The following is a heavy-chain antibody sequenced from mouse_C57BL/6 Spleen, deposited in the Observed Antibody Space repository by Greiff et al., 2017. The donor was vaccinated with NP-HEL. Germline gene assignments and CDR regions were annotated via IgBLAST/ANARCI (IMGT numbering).Heavy chain of an antibody. Sequence: EVQVVESGGGLVKPGGSLKLSCAASGFTFSDYGMHWVRQAPEKGLEWVAYISSGSSTIYYADTVKGRFTISRDNAKNTLFLQMTSLRSEDTAMYYCAREHYYGSWFAYWGQGTLVTVSA. V-gene: IGHV5-17*01. J-gene: IGHJ3*01. CDR3: AREHYYGSWFAY. CDR1: GFTFSDYG. D-gene: IGHD1-1*01. CDR2: ISSGSSTI.